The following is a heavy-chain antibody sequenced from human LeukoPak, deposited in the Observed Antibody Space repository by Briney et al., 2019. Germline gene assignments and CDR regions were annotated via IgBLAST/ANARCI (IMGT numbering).Heavy chain of an antibody. Sequence: PGGSLRLSCAASGFTFSSYEMNWVRQAPGKGLEWVSYISSSGGTIYYADSVKGRFTISRDNAKNSLYLQMNSLRAEDTAVYYCATWGYYDSSGYSPDFDYWGQGTLVTVSS. J-gene: IGHJ4*02. CDR3: ATWGYYDSSGYSPDFDY. V-gene: IGHV3-48*03. D-gene: IGHD3-22*01. CDR2: ISSSGGTI. CDR1: GFTFSSYE.